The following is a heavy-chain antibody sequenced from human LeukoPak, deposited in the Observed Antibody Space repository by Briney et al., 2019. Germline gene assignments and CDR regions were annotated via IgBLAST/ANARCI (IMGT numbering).Heavy chain of an antibody. CDR2: IYHTGST. J-gene: IGHJ4*02. CDR1: GGSFSSYY. Sequence: SETLSLTCTVSGGSFSSYYWTWIRQPPGKGLEWIGYIYHTGSTNYNPSLKSRVTISVDTSKNQFFLKLTSVTAADTAVYFCARVAGYTYSYYYFDYWGQGTLVTVSS. V-gene: IGHV4-59*01. CDR3: ARVAGYTYSYYYFDY. D-gene: IGHD5-18*01.